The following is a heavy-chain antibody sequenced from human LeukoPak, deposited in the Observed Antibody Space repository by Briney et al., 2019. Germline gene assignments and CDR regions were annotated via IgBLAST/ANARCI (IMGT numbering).Heavy chain of an antibody. Sequence: GGCLRLSRAASGVTFSSDYMSGVRQAPGKGVERGSIIYSGGSTFYTDSVKGRFTISRDNCKKTLYLERNSLRAEDTPVYYCARGGSYLSAFDIWGQGTMVTVSS. CDR3: ARGGSYLSAFDI. V-gene: IGHV3-53*01. CDR1: GVTFSSDY. CDR2: IYSGGST. J-gene: IGHJ3*02. D-gene: IGHD1-26*01.